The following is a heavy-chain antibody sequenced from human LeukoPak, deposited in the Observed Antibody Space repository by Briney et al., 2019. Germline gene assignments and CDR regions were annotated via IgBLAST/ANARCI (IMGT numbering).Heavy chain of an antibody. CDR1: GFPLSSYA. CDR2: TSSSDAGT. CDR3: ARAPVTSCRGAYCYPFDY. Sequence: GGSLRLSCAASGFPLSSYAMSWVRQAPGKGLEWVSATSSSDAGTYYTDSVRGRFTISRDNSKNTLYLQMNSLRLEDAAVYFCARAPVTSCRGAYCYPFDYWGQGTQVTVSS. D-gene: IGHD2-21*01. V-gene: IGHV3-23*01. J-gene: IGHJ4*02.